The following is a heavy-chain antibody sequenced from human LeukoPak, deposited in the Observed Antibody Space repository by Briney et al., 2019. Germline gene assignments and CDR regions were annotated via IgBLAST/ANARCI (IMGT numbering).Heavy chain of an antibody. CDR1: GGSISTFS. CDR3: ARDTTMASGMQF. CDR2: IYSSTT. Sequence: SETLSLTCTVSGGSISTFSWSWVRQSPGKGLEWIGSIYSSTTNFNPSFKSRVAMSVDTSKNQFSLRLNSVTTADSAVYYCARDTTMASGMQFWGQGTLVTVSS. V-gene: IGHV4-59*01. D-gene: IGHD5-24*01. J-gene: IGHJ4*02.